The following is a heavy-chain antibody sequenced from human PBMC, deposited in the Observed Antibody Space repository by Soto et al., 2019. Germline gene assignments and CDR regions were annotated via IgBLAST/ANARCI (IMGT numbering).Heavy chain of an antibody. CDR1: TFTFSNYA. V-gene: IGHV3-23*01. Sequence: EVQLLESGGGLLQPGESLRPSCAASTFTFSNYAMTWVRQAPGTGLEWVSSISGGDGGSTFYADSVKGRFTISRDNSKNTRYLQMNSLRVDDTALYYCASGLITRDYFDLWGQGTLVTVSS. CDR3: ASGLITRDYFDL. D-gene: IGHD3-16*01. J-gene: IGHJ4*02. CDR2: ISGGDGGST.